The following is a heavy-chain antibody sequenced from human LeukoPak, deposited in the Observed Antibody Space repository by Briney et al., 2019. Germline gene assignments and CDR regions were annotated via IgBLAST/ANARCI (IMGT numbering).Heavy chain of an antibody. CDR1: GYTFTGYY. J-gene: IGHJ6*02. CDR2: INPNSGGT. CDR3: ARADYYYGMDV. V-gene: IGHV1-2*02. Sequence: ASVTVSCRASGYTFTGYYMHWVRQAPGQGLEWMGWINPNSGGTNYAQKFQGRDTMTRDTSISTAYMELSRLRSDDTAVYYCARADYYYGMDVWGQGTTVTVSS.